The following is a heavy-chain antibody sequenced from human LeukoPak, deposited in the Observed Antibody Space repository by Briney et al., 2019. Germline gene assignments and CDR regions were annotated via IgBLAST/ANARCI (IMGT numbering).Heavy chain of an antibody. V-gene: IGHV1-2*02. J-gene: IGHJ4*02. D-gene: IGHD1-1*01. CDR1: GYTFTGYY. Sequence: ASVKVSCKASGYTFTGYYMHWVRQAPGHGLEWMGWINPNSGGTNYAQKFQGRVTMTRDTSISTAYMELSRLRSDDTAVYYCARDLYNWNDASDYWGQGTLVTVSS. CDR2: INPNSGGT. CDR3: ARDLYNWNDASDY.